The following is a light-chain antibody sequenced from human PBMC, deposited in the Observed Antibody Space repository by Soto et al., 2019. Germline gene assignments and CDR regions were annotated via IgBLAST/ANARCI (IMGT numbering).Light chain of an antibody. CDR2: DAS. Sequence: EIVWTQSPATLSLSLGERATLSCRASQSIGLAIAWYQHKPGQAPRLLIFDASQRATGIPDRFSGNGSGTDFTLTIRRLEPEDFAVDDCQHYGSSGTFRQGTKVDI. CDR3: QHYGSSGT. J-gene: IGKJ1*01. CDR1: QSIGLA. V-gene: IGKV3-20*01.